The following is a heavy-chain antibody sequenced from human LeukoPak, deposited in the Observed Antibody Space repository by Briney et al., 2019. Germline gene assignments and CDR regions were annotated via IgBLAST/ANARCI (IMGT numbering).Heavy chain of an antibody. D-gene: IGHD2-21*01. CDR3: ARNRLAFGL. V-gene: IGHV3-7*01. CDR1: GFTFSSYW. Sequence: PGGSLRLSCAASGFTFSSYWMTWVRQAPGKGLEWVASIKQDGNEEYYVDSVKGRFTLSRDNAKNSLCLQMNSLRAEDTAVYYCARNRLAFGLWGQGTLVTVSS. J-gene: IGHJ5*02. CDR2: IKQDGNEE.